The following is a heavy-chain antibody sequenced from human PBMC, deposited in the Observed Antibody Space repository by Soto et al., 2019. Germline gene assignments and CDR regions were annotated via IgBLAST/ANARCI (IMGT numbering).Heavy chain of an antibody. CDR1: GGSISSGGYY. CDR3: ARGNRYCSGGSCYCFDY. V-gene: IGHV4-31*03. CDR2: IYYSGST. Sequence: SETLSLTCTVSGGSISSGGYYWSWIRQHPGKGLEWIGYIYYSGSTYYNPSLKSRVTISVDTSKNQFSLKLSSVTAADTAVYYCARGNRYCSGGSCYCFDYWGQGTLVTVSS. D-gene: IGHD2-15*01. J-gene: IGHJ4*02.